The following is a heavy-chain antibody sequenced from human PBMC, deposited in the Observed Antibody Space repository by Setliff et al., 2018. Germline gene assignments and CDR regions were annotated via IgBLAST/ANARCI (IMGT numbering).Heavy chain of an antibody. V-gene: IGHV4-4*02. CDR3: ARGGKILEWLYAHDY. D-gene: IGHD3-3*01. CDR1: GGARSSSNG. J-gene: IGHJ4*02. CDR2: IYHSGST. Sequence: SENLARTCAVYGGARSSSNGWSWVRQPPGKGLEWSGEIYHSGSTNYNPSLKSRVTISVDTSKNQFSLKLSSVTAADTAVYYCARGGKILEWLYAHDYWGQGTLVTVSS.